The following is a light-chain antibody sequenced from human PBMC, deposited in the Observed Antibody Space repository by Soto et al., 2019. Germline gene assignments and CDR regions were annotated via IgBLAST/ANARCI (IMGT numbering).Light chain of an antibody. V-gene: IGKV3-15*01. CDR2: GAS. J-gene: IGKJ1*01. Sequence: EIVMTQSPATLSVSPGERVTLSCRASQSVSNNLAWYQQNPSQPPRLLIYGASTWATGIPARFSASGSGTEFTLTISSLRSEDFAIYYCQQYDILPPTFGQGTKVEV. CDR3: QQYDILPPT. CDR1: QSVSNN.